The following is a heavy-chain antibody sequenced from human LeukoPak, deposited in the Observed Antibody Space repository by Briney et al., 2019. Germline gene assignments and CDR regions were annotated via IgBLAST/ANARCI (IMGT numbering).Heavy chain of an antibody. D-gene: IGHD6-19*01. CDR1: GFTFSSYA. CDR3: AKGSMVSSGWYLYYFDY. J-gene: IGHJ4*02. Sequence: PGGSLRLSCAASGFTFSSYAMSWVRQAPGKGLEWVSAISGSGGSTYYADSVKGRFTISRDNSKNTLYLQMNSLRAEDTAVYYCAKGSMVSSGWYLYYFDYWGQGTLVTVSS. V-gene: IGHV3-23*01. CDR2: ISGSGGST.